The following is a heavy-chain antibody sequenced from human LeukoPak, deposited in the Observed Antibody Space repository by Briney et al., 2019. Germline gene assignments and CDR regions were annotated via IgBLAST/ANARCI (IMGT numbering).Heavy chain of an antibody. D-gene: IGHD3-10*01. Sequence: GESLKISCKGSGYSFTSYWIGWVRQMPGKGLEWMGIIYPGDSDTRYSPSFQGQVTISADKSISTAYLQWSSLTASDTAMYYCARHESGSGYYYYYMDVWGKGTTVTVSS. J-gene: IGHJ6*03. CDR1: GYSFTSYW. CDR3: ARHESGSGYYYYYMDV. CDR2: IYPGDSDT. V-gene: IGHV5-51*01.